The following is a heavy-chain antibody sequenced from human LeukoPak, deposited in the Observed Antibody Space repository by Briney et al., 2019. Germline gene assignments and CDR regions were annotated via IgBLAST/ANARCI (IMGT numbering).Heavy chain of an antibody. CDR2: ISWDSGSI. V-gene: IGHV3-9*03. Sequence: GGSLRLFCAASGFIFDDYAVHWVRQAPGKGLEWVTCISWDSGSIGYADSVKGIFTISRDNAKNSLYLQMNSLRAEEMALYYCAKTSSVLGDAFDNWGQGTMVTVSS. CDR1: GFIFDDYA. D-gene: IGHD6-19*01. CDR3: AKTSSVLGDAFDN. J-gene: IGHJ3*02.